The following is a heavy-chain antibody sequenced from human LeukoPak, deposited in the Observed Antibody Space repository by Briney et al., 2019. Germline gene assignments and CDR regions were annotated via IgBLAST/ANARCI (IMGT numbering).Heavy chain of an antibody. CDR1: GDSIRNSY. Sequence: SETLSLTCTVSGDSIRNSYWSWIRQPPGKGLEWIGYIPTSGDINYNPSLKSRVTISLQTSKNQVSLKVNSVTAADTAVYYCARHIGSSFYYYYMDVWGKGTTVTISS. CDR3: ARHIGSSFYYYYMDV. CDR2: IPTSGDI. J-gene: IGHJ6*03. V-gene: IGHV4-59*01. D-gene: IGHD6-13*01.